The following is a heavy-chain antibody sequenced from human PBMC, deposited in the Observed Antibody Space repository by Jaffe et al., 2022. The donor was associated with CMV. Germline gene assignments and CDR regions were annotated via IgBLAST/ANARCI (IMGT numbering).Heavy chain of an antibody. D-gene: IGHD6-19*01. CDR2: ISGNGDNS. J-gene: IGHJ4*02. CDR3: AKGRIAGRDLTTVAGTLTDY. Sequence: EVQLLESGGGLVQPGGSLRLSCAASGFTFSTYAMSWVRQAPGKGLEWVSTISGNGDNSYYGDSVKGRFTISRDNSKNTLYLQMNSLRAEDTAVYYCAKGRIAGRDLTTVAGTLTDYWGQGTLVIVSS. CDR1: GFTFSTYA. V-gene: IGHV3-23*01.